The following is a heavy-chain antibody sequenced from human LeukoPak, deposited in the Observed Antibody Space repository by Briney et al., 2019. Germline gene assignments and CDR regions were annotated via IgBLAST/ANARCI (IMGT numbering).Heavy chain of an antibody. D-gene: IGHD4-11*01. CDR2: INPNSGGT. J-gene: IGHJ6*03. CDR1: GYTFTGYY. CDR3: AREETVATEFSYYYMDV. V-gene: IGHV1-2*02. Sequence: GASVKVSCKASGYTFTGYYMHWVRQAPGQGLEWMGWINPNSGGTNYAQKFQGRVTMTRDTSISTAYMELSRLRSDDTAVYYCAREETVATEFSYYYMDVWGKGTTVTVSS.